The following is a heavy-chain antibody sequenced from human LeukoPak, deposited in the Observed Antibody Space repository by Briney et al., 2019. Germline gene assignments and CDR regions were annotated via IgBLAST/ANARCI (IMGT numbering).Heavy chain of an antibody. CDR2: INHSGST. D-gene: IGHD3-3*01. Sequence: SETLSLTCAVYGGSFSGYYWSWIRQPPGKGLEWIGEINHSGSTNYNPSLKSRVTISVDTSKNQFSLKLSSVTAADTAVYYCARRGYDFWSGWKLWFDPWGQGTLVTVSS. CDR3: ARRGYDFWSGWKLWFDP. J-gene: IGHJ5*02. CDR1: GGSFSGYY. V-gene: IGHV4-34*01.